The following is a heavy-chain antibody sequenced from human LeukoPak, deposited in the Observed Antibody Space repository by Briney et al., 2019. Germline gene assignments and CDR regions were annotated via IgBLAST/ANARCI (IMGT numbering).Heavy chain of an antibody. J-gene: IGHJ3*02. D-gene: IGHD2-21*02. CDR2: IRYDGSNK. CDR3: ARVRAKKIVTVTAIDDDAFDI. V-gene: IGHV3-30*02. CDR1: GFTFSTYA. Sequence: GGSLRLSCAASGFTFSTYAMTWVRQAPGKGLEWVAFIRYDGSNKYYADSVKGRFTISRDNSKNTLYLQMNSLRAEDTAVYYCARVRAKKIVTVTAIDDDAFDIWGQGTMVTVSS.